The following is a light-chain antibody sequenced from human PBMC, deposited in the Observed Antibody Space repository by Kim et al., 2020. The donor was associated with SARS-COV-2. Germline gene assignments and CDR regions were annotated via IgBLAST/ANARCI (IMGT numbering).Light chain of an antibody. V-gene: IGLV2-14*03. Sequence: PGQATSISCTGTSSDVGGYNYVSWYQQHPGKAPKLMIYDVSDRPSGVSNRFSGSKSGNTASLTISGLQAEDEAYYYCSSYSSSSILFGGGTQLTVL. J-gene: IGLJ2*01. CDR2: DVS. CDR1: SSDVGGYNY. CDR3: SSYSSSSIL.